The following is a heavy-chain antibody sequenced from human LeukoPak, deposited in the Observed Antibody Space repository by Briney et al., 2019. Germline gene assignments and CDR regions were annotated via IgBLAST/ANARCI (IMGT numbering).Heavy chain of an antibody. CDR2: IYPGDSDT. Sequence: SGESLKISCKGSGYIFTSYWIGWVRQMPGKGLEWMGIIYPGDSDTRYSPSFQGQVTISADKSISTAYLQWSSLKASDTAMYYCASLTTVTRDDAFDIWGQGTMVTVSS. V-gene: IGHV5-51*01. CDR1: GYIFTSYW. CDR3: ASLTTVTRDDAFDI. D-gene: IGHD4-17*01. J-gene: IGHJ3*02.